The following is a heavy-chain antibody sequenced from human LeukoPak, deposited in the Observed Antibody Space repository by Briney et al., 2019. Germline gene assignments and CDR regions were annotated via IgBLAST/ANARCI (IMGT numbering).Heavy chain of an antibody. V-gene: IGHV3-30*03. J-gene: IGHJ3*02. Sequence: GRSLRLSCSASGFTFSSYCMHWVRQAPGKGLEGLVVISYDVSNKFSADSVKGRFTISRDNSKNTLFLQMNSLRAEDTAVYHCARDDIVTYAFDIWGQGTMVTVSP. CDR2: ISYDVSNK. CDR1: GFTFSSYC. CDR3: ARDDIVTYAFDI. D-gene: IGHD2-21*01.